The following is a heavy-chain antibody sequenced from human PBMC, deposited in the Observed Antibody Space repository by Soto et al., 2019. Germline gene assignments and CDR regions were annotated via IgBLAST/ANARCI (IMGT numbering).Heavy chain of an antibody. Sequence: ASVKVSCKASGYTFTSYYMHWVRQAPGQGLEWMGIINPSGGSTSYAQKFQGRVTMTRDTSTSTVYMELSSLRSEDTAVYYCARDANLSGSGSVYYYYYYYMDVWGKGTTVTVSS. J-gene: IGHJ6*03. D-gene: IGHD3-10*01. CDR2: INPSGGST. CDR1: GYTFTSYY. V-gene: IGHV1-46*03. CDR3: ARDANLSGSGSVYYYYYYYMDV.